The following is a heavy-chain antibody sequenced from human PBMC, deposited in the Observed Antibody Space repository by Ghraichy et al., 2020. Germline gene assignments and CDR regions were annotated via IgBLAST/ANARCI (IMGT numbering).Heavy chain of an antibody. CDR1: GFTFSNAW. Sequence: GGSLRLSCAASGFTFSNAWMSWVRQAPGKGLEWVGRIKSKTDGGTTDYAAPVKGRFTISRDDSKNTLYLQMNSLKTEDTAVYYCTTDRRLPYSSSPGHIYYYYGMDVWGQGTTVTVSS. CDR3: TTDRRLPYSSSPGHIYYYYGMDV. D-gene: IGHD6-6*01. CDR2: IKSKTDGGTT. J-gene: IGHJ6*02. V-gene: IGHV3-15*01.